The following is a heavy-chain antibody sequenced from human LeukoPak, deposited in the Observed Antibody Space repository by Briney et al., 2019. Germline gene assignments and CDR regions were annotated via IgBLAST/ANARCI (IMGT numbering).Heavy chain of an antibody. J-gene: IGHJ5*02. CDR1: GYTFTGYY. Sequence: ASVKVSCKASGYTFTGYYMHWVRQAPGQGLEWMGWIHPNSGGTNYAQKFQGRVTMTRDTSISTAYMELSRLRSDDTAVYYCARDVLLWFGTTSGGWFDPWGQGTLVTVSS. CDR3: ARDVLLWFGTTSGGWFDP. V-gene: IGHV1-2*02. D-gene: IGHD3-10*01. CDR2: IHPNSGGT.